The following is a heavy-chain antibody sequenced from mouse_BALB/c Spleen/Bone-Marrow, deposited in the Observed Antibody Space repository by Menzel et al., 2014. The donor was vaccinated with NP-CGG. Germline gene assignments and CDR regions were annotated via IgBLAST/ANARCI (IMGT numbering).Heavy chain of an antibody. D-gene: IGHD1-2*01. CDR1: GYTFTSYW. Sequence: QVQLKQSGAELAKPGASVKMSCKASGYTFTSYWMHWVKQRPGQVLEWIGYINPSTGYTEYNLKFKDKATLTADKSSSPAHKQPSNLTSEDSAVYYCASPYGYEDYSAMDYWGQGTSVTVSS. J-gene: IGHJ4*01. CDR3: ASPYGYEDYSAMDY. V-gene: IGHV1-7*01. CDR2: INPSTGYT.